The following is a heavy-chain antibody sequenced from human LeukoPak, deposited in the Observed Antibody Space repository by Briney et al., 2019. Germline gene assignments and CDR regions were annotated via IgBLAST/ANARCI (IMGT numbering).Heavy chain of an antibody. J-gene: IGHJ5*02. CDR2: IYYSGST. CDR1: GGSISSYY. D-gene: IGHD6-13*01. Sequence: SETLSLTCTVSGGSISSYYWSWIRQPPGKGLEWIGYIYYSGSTNYNPSLKSRVTISVDTSKNQFSLKLSSVTAADTAVYYCTAAAVPYNWFDPWGQGTLVAVSS. CDR3: TAAAVPYNWFDP. V-gene: IGHV4-59*01.